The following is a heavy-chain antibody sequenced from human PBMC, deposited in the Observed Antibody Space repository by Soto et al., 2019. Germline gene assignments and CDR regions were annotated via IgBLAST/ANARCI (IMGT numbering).Heavy chain of an antibody. J-gene: IGHJ4*02. Sequence: EVQLVESGGGLVQPGGSLRLSCAASGFTFSSSSMNWVRQAPGKGLEWVSFIDTLSSTMYYADSVRGRFTISRDNAKNSLNLQMHSLRAEDTAIYYCTGGGVSRGPCYWGKGTLVTVSS. CDR3: TGGGVSRGPCY. CDR1: GFTFSSSS. V-gene: IGHV3-48*01. D-gene: IGHD3-16*01. CDR2: IDTLSSTM.